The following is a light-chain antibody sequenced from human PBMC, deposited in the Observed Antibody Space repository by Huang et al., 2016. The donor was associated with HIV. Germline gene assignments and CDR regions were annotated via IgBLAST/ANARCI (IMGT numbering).Light chain of an antibody. Sequence: DIQMTQSPSSLSAFVGDRVTFTCRASQGISNSLAWYQQKPGKAPKRLLYAASRLENGVPSRFNGSGSGTDYTLTINNLQPEDFATYHWQQYYSTPTFGRGTKVEVK. V-gene: IGKV1-NL1*01. CDR2: AAS. CDR1: QGISNS. J-gene: IGKJ1*01. CDR3: QQYYSTPT.